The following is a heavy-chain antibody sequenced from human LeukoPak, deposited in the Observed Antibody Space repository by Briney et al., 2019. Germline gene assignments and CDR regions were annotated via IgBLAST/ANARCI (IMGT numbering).Heavy chain of an antibody. Sequence: PSETLSLTCTVSGGSISSGDYYWSWIRQPPGKGLEWIGYIYYSGSTYYNPSLKSRVTISVDTSKNRFSLKLSSVTAADTAVYYCASNDFWSGYRFDYWGQGTLVTVSS. CDR3: ASNDFWSGYRFDY. J-gene: IGHJ4*02. V-gene: IGHV4-30-4*08. D-gene: IGHD3-3*01. CDR2: IYYSGST. CDR1: GGSISSGDYY.